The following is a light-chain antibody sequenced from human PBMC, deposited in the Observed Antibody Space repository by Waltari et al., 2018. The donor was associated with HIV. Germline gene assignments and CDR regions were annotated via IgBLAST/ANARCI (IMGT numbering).Light chain of an antibody. J-gene: IGLJ2*01. V-gene: IGLV1-44*01. CDR2: SND. CDR1: RSNIGTNT. CDR3: AVWDDSLNGVV. Sequence: QSVLTQPPSDSATPGQGVGISCSGSRSNIGTNTVNWYQHLPGTAPKLLIYSNDQRPSGVPDRISGSKSGTSASLAISGLQSEDEADYYCAVWDDSLNGVVFGGGTKLTVL.